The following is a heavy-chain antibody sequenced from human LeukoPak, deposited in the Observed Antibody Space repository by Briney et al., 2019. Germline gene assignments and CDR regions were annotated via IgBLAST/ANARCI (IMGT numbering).Heavy chain of an antibody. Sequence: PGGPLRLSCAASGFTLSSYWMPWVRQAPGKGRDGVANIKHDESEKYYAESVRGRFTISRENAKNSLYLQMNSLRAEDTALYYCARDNGGSLDHWGQGTLLTVSS. CDR1: GFTLSSYW. V-gene: IGHV3-7*03. J-gene: IGHJ4*02. CDR2: IKHDESEK. CDR3: ARDNGGSLDH. D-gene: IGHD4-23*01.